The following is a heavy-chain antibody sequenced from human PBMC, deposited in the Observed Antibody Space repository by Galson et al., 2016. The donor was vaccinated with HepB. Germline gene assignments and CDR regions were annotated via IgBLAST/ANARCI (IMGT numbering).Heavy chain of an antibody. Sequence: SVKVSCKASGYTFTRYAMHWVRQAPGQRLEWMGWINAGHGNTKYSQKLQDRVTITRDTSASTAYMEVSSLRSEDTAMYYCARGSSYQLLSPYYYGLDVWGQGTTVTVSS. CDR2: INAGHGNT. CDR1: GYTFTRYA. D-gene: IGHD2-2*01. J-gene: IGHJ6*02. CDR3: ARGSSYQLLSPYYYGLDV. V-gene: IGHV1-3*01.